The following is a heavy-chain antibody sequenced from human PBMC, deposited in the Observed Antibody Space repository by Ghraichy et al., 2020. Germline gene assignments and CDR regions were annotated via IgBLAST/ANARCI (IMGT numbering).Heavy chain of an antibody. V-gene: IGHV4-39*01. CDR3: ARQSSGWYNY. CDR1: GGSISSSSYY. J-gene: IGHJ4*02. CDR2: IYYSGST. Sequence: SQTLSLTCTVSGGSISSSSYYWGWIRQPPGKGLEWIGSIYYSGSTYYNPSLKSRVTISVDTSKNQFSLKLSSVTAADTAVYYCARQSSGWYNYWGQGTLVTVSS. D-gene: IGHD6-19*01.